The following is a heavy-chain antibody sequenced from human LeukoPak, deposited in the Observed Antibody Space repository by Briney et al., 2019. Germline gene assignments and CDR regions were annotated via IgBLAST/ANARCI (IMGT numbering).Heavy chain of an antibody. CDR1: GGSFSGYY. V-gene: IGHV4-34*01. Sequence: SETLSLTCAVDGGSFSGYYWSWLRQPPGKGPEWLGEINHSGSTNYNPSLKSRVTISVDTSKNQFSLKLSSVTAADTAVYYCARSATIRGYFDYWGQGTLVTVSS. J-gene: IGHJ4*02. CDR2: INHSGST. D-gene: IGHD5-24*01. CDR3: ARSATIRGYFDY.